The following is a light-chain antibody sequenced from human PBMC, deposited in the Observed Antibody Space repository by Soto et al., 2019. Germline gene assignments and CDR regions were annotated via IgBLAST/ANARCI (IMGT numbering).Light chain of an antibody. CDR2: GAS. Sequence: EIVXXXSPXXXXVXPGEXXXXXXXXSQXVXXNLAWYQQKPGQAPRLLIYGASTRATGIPARFSGSGSGTEFTLTISSLQSEDFAVYYCQQYNNWPAYTFGQGTKLEIK. V-gene: IGKV3-15*01. J-gene: IGKJ2*01. CDR3: QQYNNWPAYT. CDR1: QXVXXN.